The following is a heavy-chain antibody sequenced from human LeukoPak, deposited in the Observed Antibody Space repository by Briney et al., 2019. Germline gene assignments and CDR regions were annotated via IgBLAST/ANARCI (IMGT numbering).Heavy chain of an antibody. V-gene: IGHV1-69*13. Sequence: ASVKVSCKASGGTFSSYAISWVRQAPGQGLEWMGGIIPIFGTANYAQKFQGRVTITADESTSTAYMELSSLRSEDTAVYYCARDPTLGAKEQWLANPDDYWGQGTLVTVSS. CDR3: ARDPTLGAKEQWLANPDDY. CDR1: GGTFSSYA. D-gene: IGHD6-19*01. J-gene: IGHJ4*02. CDR2: IIPIFGTA.